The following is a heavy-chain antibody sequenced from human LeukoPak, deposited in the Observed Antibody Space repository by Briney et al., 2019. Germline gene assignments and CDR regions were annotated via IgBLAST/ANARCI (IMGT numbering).Heavy chain of an antibody. CDR1: GGSISSGGYY. CDR3: ASTQVEYSSPYYMDV. J-gene: IGHJ6*03. CDR2: IYYSGST. Sequence: SQTLSLTCAVSGGSISSGGYYWSWIRQPPGKGLEWIGYIYYSGSTNYNPSLKSRVTISVDTPKNQFSLKLSSVTAADTAVYYCASTQVEYSSPYYMDVWGKGTTVTVSS. D-gene: IGHD6-6*01. V-gene: IGHV4-61*08.